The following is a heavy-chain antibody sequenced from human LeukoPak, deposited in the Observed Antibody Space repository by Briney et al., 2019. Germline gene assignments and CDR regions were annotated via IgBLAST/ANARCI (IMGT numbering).Heavy chain of an antibody. CDR1: DDSISDYY. J-gene: IGHJ4*02. D-gene: IGHD3-16*01. CDR3: TRGAGWLIDY. CDR2: FYNSGRS. Sequence: SETLSLTCTVSDDSISDYYRGWIRQPPGKGLEWTGYFYNSGRSTYNPSLKSRVTISADTSKNHFSLKLNSVTTADTAVYYCTRGAGWLIDYWGQGILVTVSS. V-gene: IGHV4-59*01.